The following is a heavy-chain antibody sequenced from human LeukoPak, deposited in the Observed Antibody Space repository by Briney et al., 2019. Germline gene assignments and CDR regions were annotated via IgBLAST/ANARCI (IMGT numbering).Heavy chain of an antibody. CDR3: ARGSPGYS. J-gene: IGHJ4*02. CDR2: TYSDGST. Sequence: PGGSLRLSCAASGFTFSSYWMSWVRQAPGKGLEWVSLTYSDGSTYYADSVKGRFTISRDNSKNTLFLQMNSLRAEDTAVYYCARGSPGYSWGQGTLVTVSS. CDR1: GFTFSSYW. D-gene: IGHD2-15*01. V-gene: IGHV3-53*01.